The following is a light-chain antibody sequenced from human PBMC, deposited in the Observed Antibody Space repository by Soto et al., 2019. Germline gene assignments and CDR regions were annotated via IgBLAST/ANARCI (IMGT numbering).Light chain of an antibody. CDR2: GAS. CDR1: QSVSSDY. Sequence: EVVSTQSPGTLSLSPGEGATLSCRASQSVSSDYLAWYQQKPGQAPRLLIHGASSRATGIPDRFSGSGSGTDFTLTISRLEPEDFAVYYCQQYGSSPPLTFGGGTRVDI. CDR3: QQYGSSPPLT. V-gene: IGKV3-20*01. J-gene: IGKJ4*01.